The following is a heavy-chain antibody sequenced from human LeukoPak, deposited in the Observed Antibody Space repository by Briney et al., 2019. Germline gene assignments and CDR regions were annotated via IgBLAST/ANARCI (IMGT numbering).Heavy chain of an antibody. Sequence: GASVKVSCKASGYTFTSYAMNWVRQAPGQGLEWMGWINTNTGNPTYAQGFTGRFVFSLDTSVSTAYLQISSLKAEDTAVYYCARVRSPLHAEYFQHWGQGTLVTVSS. CDR3: ARVRSPLHAEYFQH. CDR1: GYTFTSYA. CDR2: INTNTGNP. V-gene: IGHV7-4-1*02. J-gene: IGHJ1*01.